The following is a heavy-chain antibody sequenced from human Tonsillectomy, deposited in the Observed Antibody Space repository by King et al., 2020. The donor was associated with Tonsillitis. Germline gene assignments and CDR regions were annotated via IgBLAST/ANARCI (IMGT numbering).Heavy chain of an antibody. CDR2: IIPILGIA. CDR1: GGTFSSYA. CDR3: ARGAFYDRSGYYDYFDY. J-gene: IGHJ4*02. Sequence: VQLVESGAEVKKPGSSVKVSCKGSGGTFSSYAINWVRQAPGQGPEWMGRIIPILGIANYAQKFQGRVTITADKSTSTAYMELSSLRSEDTAVYYCARGAFYDRSGYYDYFDYWGQGTLVTVSS. V-gene: IGHV1-69*09. D-gene: IGHD3-22*01.